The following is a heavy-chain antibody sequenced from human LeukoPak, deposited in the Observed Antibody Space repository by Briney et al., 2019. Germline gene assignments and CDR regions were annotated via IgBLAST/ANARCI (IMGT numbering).Heavy chain of an antibody. CDR2: INHSGST. D-gene: IGHD3/OR15-3a*01. CDR3: ARQTGSGLFILP. J-gene: IGHJ4*02. V-gene: IGHV4-34*01. Sequence: GSLRLSCAASGFTFSDHYMDWVRQPPGKGLEWIGEINHSGSTNYNPSLKSRVTISVDTSKNQFSLRLTSVTAADTAVYYCARQTGSGLFILPGGQGTLVTVSS. CDR1: GFTFSDHY.